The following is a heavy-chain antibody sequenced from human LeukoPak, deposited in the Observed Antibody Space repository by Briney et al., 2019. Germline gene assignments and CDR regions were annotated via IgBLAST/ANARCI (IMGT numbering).Heavy chain of an antibody. CDR1: GFTFSSYA. CDR3: AKAVQTYYYDCSAPGGY. CDR2: ISGSGGST. J-gene: IGHJ4*02. V-gene: IGHV3-23*01. D-gene: IGHD3-22*01. Sequence: GGSLRLSCAASGFTFSSYAMSWVRQAPGKGLEWVSAISGSGGSTYYADSVKGRFTISRDNSKNTLYLQMNSLRAEDTAVYYCAKAVQTYYYDCSAPGGYWGQGTLVTVSS.